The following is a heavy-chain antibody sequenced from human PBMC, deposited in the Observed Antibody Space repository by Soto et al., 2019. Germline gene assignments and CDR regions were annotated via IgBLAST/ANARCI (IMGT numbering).Heavy chain of an antibody. Sequence: SETLSLTCTVSGGSINNYYWSWIRQPPGKGLEWNGYIYYRGSTNYNPSHKSRVTISVDTSKNQFSLKLSSVTTADTAVYFCAIFMGNSVAPTYFDYWGQGTLVTVSS. V-gene: IGHV4-59*01. CDR3: AIFMGNSVAPTYFDY. CDR1: GGSINNYY. D-gene: IGHD5-12*01. CDR2: IYYRGST. J-gene: IGHJ4*02.